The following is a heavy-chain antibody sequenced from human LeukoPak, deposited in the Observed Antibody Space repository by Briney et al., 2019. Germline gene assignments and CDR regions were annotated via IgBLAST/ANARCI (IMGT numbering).Heavy chain of an antibody. Sequence: GGSLRLSCAASGFTFNTYEMNWVRQAPGKGLEWVAVISYDGSNKYYADSVKGRFTISRDNSKNTLYLQMNSLRAEDTAVYYCAKEYGSEWFGELFHPWGQGTLVTVSS. D-gene: IGHD3-10*01. CDR1: GFTFNTYE. CDR2: ISYDGSNK. V-gene: IGHV3-30*18. CDR3: AKEYGSEWFGELFHP. J-gene: IGHJ5*02.